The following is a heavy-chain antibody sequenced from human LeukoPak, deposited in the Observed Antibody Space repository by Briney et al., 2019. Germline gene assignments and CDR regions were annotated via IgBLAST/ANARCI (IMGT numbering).Heavy chain of an antibody. J-gene: IGHJ4*02. CDR3: AREIAVDYFDY. CDR2: INHSGST. V-gene: IGHV4-34*01. D-gene: IGHD6-19*01. CDR1: GGSFSGYY. Sequence: PSETLSLTCAVYGGSFSGYYWSWIRQPPGKGLGWIGEINHSGSTNYNPSLKSRVTISVDTSKNQFSLKLSSVTAADTAVYYCAREIAVDYFDYWGQGTLVTVSS.